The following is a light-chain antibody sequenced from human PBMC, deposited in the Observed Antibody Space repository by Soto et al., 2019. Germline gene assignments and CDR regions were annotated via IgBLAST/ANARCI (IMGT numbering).Light chain of an antibody. CDR3: SSYTSSSTLCV. CDR1: SSAVGGYNY. V-gene: IGLV2-14*01. J-gene: IGLJ1*01. Sequence: QSVLTQPASVSGSPGQSITISCTGTSSAVGGYNYVSWYQQHPGKAPKLMIYEVSNRPSGVSNRFSGSKSGNTASLTISGLQAEDEADYYCSSYTSSSTLCVFGTGTKVTVL. CDR2: EVS.